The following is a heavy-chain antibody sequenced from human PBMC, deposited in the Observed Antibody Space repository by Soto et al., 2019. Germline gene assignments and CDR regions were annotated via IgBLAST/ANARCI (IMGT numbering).Heavy chain of an antibody. CDR3: AAHKTTNLWLVFGY. Sequence: SETLSLTCTVSGGSISSYYWSWIRQPPGKGLEWIGYIYYSGSTNYNPSLKSRVTISVDTSKNQFSLKLSSVTAADTAVYYCAAHKTTNLWLVFGYWGQGTLVTVSS. CDR2: IYYSGST. V-gene: IGHV4-59*08. CDR1: GGSISSYY. D-gene: IGHD6-19*01. J-gene: IGHJ4*02.